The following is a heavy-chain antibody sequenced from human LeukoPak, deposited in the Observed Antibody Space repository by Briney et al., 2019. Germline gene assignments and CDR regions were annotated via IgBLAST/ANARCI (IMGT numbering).Heavy chain of an antibody. Sequence: SLRLSCAVSGFTFDDYAMHWVRQVPGKGLEWVAGISWNSDTRGYVDSVKGRFTISRANARNSLELQMNSLRAEDTALYYCITNGGGDSGYGNFDYRGQGTLVTVSS. V-gene: IGHV3-9*01. D-gene: IGHD5-12*01. CDR1: GFTFDDYA. J-gene: IGHJ4*02. CDR3: ITNGGGDSGYGNFDY. CDR2: ISWNSDTR.